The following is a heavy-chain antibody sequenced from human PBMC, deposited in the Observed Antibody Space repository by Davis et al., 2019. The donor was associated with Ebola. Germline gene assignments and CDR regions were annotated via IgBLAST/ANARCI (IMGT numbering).Heavy chain of an antibody. Sequence: ASVKVSCKASGYTFTSYGVSWVRQAPGQGLEWMGWISGYNGNTNYAQKVQGRVTMTTDTSTSTAYMELRSLRLGDTAVYYCATSRDFWSGVFDNGMDVWGQGTTVTVSS. J-gene: IGHJ6*02. D-gene: IGHD3-3*01. V-gene: IGHV1-18*04. CDR3: ATSRDFWSGVFDNGMDV. CDR1: GYTFTSYG. CDR2: ISGYNGNT.